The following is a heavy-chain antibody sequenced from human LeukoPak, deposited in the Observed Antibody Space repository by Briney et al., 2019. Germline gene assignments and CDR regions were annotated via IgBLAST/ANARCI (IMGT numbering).Heavy chain of an antibody. V-gene: IGHV3-23*01. CDR1: GFTFSSYA. Sequence: GGSLRLSCAVSGFTFSSYAMSGVPKAPGKGREWVSAISGSGGSTYYAHSVKARFTISRDNAKNSQYLQMNSLRAEDTAGYYCARSGTWDCSSTSCYEDYWGQGTLVTVSS. CDR3: ARSGTWDCSSTSCYEDY. D-gene: IGHD2-2*01. CDR2: ISGSGGST. J-gene: IGHJ4*02.